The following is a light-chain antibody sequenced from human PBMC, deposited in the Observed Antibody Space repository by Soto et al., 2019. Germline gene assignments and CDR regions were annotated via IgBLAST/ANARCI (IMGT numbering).Light chain of an antibody. CDR3: QSYDSSLSGYV. V-gene: IGLV1-40*01. Sequence: QSVLTEPPSVSGAQGQRVTIYCTGSSSNIGAGYDVHWYQQLPGTAPKLLIYGNSNRPSGVPDRFSGSKSGTSASLAITGLQAEDEADYYCQSYDSSLSGYVFGTGTKLTVL. J-gene: IGLJ1*01. CDR1: SSNIGAGYD. CDR2: GNS.